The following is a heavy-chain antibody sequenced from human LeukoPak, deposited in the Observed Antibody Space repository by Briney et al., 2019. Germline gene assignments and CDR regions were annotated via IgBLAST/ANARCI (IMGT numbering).Heavy chain of an antibody. D-gene: IGHD3-10*01. CDR2: VYYSGST. Sequence: PSETLSLTCTVSGDSISSGDYYWSWIRQPPGKGLEWIGYVYYSGSTYYNPSLKSRVIISVDTSKNQFSLRLSSVTVADTAVYFCARSVTILRGVIIPRWFDPWGQGTLVTVSS. V-gene: IGHV4-30-4*01. CDR3: ARSVTILRGVIIPRWFDP. CDR1: GDSISSGDYY. J-gene: IGHJ5*02.